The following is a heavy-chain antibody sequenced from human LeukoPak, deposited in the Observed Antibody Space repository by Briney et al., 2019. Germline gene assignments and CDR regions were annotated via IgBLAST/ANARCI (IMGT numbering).Heavy chain of an antibody. CDR2: ISSRSGSYI. J-gene: IGHJ1*01. V-gene: IGHV3-21*01. D-gene: IGHD1-26*01. Sequence: PGGSLRLSCAASGFTFSSYSMNWVRQAPGKGLEWVSAISSRSGSYIYYADSVKGRFTISRDNAKNSLYLQMNSLRAEDTAVYYCARDSSEIRSLIVHWGQGTLVTVSS. CDR3: ARDSSEIRSLIVH. CDR1: GFTFSSYS.